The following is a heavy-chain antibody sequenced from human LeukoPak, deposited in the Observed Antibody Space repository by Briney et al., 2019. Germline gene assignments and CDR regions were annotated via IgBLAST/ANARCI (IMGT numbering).Heavy chain of an antibody. Sequence: SETLSLTCAVYGGSFSGYYWSWIRQPPGKGLEWIGEINHSGSTNYNPSLKSRVTISVDTSKNQFSLKLSSVTAADTAAYYCARPEGIAAAGTMGLWGQGTLVTVSS. CDR1: GGSFSGYY. CDR2: INHSGST. CDR3: ARPEGIAAAGTMGL. D-gene: IGHD6-13*01. J-gene: IGHJ4*02. V-gene: IGHV4-34*01.